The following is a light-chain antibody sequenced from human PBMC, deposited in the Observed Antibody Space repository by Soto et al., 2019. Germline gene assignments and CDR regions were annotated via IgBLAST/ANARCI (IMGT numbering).Light chain of an antibody. CDR1: SSDVGGYNY. CDR2: DVS. CDR3: TSYTSSGSVV. Sequence: QSALTQPASVSGSPGQSITISCTGTSSDVGGYNYVSWYQQHPGKAPKLMIYDVSNRPSGVSNRFSGSKSGSTASLTISGLQAEYESDYYCTSYTSSGSVVFGGGTKLTVL. V-gene: IGLV2-14*01. J-gene: IGLJ2*01.